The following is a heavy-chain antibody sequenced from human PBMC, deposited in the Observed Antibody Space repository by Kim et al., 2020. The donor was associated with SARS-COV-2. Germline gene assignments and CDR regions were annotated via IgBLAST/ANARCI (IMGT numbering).Heavy chain of an antibody. CDR1: GYTFTGYY. CDR3: ARGTIFGVVNIYAFDI. V-gene: IGHV1-2*02. Sequence: ASVKVSCKASGYTFTGYYMHWVRQAPGQGLEWMGWINPNSGGTNYAQKFQGRVTMTRDTSISTAYMELSRLRSDDTAVYYCARGTIFGVVNIYAFDIWGQGTMVTVSS. D-gene: IGHD3-3*01. J-gene: IGHJ3*02. CDR2: INPNSGGT.